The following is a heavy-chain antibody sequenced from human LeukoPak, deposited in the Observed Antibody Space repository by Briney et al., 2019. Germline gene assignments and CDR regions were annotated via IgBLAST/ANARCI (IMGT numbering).Heavy chain of an antibody. CDR2: ISGSGGST. CDR1: GFTFSNYA. V-gene: IGHV3-23*01. J-gene: IGHJ5*02. CDR3: AKDFDSGSYGYWFDP. Sequence: GGSLRLSCAASGFTFSNYAMSWVRQAPGKGLEWVSAISGSGGSTYYADSVKGRFTISRDNSKNTLYLQMNSLRAEDTAVYYCAKDFDSGSYGYWFDPWGQGTLVTVSS. D-gene: IGHD1-26*01.